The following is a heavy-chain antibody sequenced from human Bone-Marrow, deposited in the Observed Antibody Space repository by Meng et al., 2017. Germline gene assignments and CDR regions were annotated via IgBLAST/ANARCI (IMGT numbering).Heavy chain of an antibody. CDR3: ASAGDENAFDI. Sequence: GGSLRLSCAASGFTFSSYWMSWVRQAPGKGLEWVANIKQDGSEKYYVDSVKGRFTISRDNAKNSLYLQMNSLRAEDTAVYYCASAGDENAFDIWGQGTMVTVSS. D-gene: IGHD7-27*01. J-gene: IGHJ3*02. CDR2: IKQDGSEK. CDR1: GFTFSSYW. V-gene: IGHV3-7*01.